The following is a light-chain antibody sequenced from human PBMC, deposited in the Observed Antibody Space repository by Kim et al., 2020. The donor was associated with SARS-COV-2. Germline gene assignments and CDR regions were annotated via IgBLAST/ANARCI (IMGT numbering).Light chain of an antibody. V-gene: IGKV3-20*01. CDR3: QQYGSSYT. CDR2: GAS. CDR1: QTISTNY. J-gene: IGKJ2*01. Sequence: SLRPGEEPAPSCRASQTISTNYFAWYQQKPGQAPRLVIYGASSRATGIPDRFSGSASGTDFTLTISRLEPEDFAVYYCQQYGSSYTFGQGTKLEI.